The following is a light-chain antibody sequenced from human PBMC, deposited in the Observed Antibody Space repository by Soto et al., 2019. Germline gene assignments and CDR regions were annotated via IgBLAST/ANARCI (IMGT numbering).Light chain of an antibody. CDR1: QSVSSN. CDR2: GVS. V-gene: IGKV3D-15*01. CDR3: QQDNNWPPRT. Sequence: EIVMPQSPATLSVSPGERATLSCRATQSVSSNLARYQQTPGQAPRRLIHGVSTRSTGIPARFSGSGSGTEFTLTISSLQSEEFTVYYCQQDNNWPPRTFGQGTRLEIK. J-gene: IGKJ5*01.